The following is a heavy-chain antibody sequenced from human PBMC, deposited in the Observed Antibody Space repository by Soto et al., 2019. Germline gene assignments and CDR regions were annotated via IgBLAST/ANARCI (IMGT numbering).Heavy chain of an antibody. D-gene: IGHD2-15*01. V-gene: IGHV1-69*02. CDR2: IVPITGMT. CDR3: SRGVASLVDS. J-gene: IGHJ4*02. Sequence: QVQLVQSGAEVKEPGSSVRVSCTPSGGTFSSYTISWVRQAPGQGLEWMGRIVPITGMTRYAQKSQGRLTITAVTSTTTAYLELSSLISEDSAVYFCSRGVASLVDSWGQGTQVTVSS. CDR1: GGTFSSYT.